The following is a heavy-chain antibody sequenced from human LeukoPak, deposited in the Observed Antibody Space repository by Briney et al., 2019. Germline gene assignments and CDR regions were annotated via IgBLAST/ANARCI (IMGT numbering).Heavy chain of an antibody. J-gene: IGHJ6*02. Sequence: GGSPRLSCAASGFTFSSYGMHWVRQAPGKGLEWVAFIRYDGSNKYYADSVKGRFTISRDNAKNSLYLQMNSLRAEDTAVYYCARDLVPKGSSWYGSYGMDVWGQGTTVTVSS. CDR1: GFTFSSYG. CDR2: IRYDGSNK. CDR3: ARDLVPKGSSWYGSYGMDV. D-gene: IGHD6-13*01. V-gene: IGHV3-30*02.